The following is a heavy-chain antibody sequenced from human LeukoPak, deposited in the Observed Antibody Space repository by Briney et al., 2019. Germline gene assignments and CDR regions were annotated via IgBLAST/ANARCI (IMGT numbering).Heavy chain of an antibody. V-gene: IGHV4-59*01. CDR3: ARGVYIAAAQYGY. CDR2: IYYSGTT. Sequence: SETLSLTCTVSGGSISNYYWSWIRQPPVKGLEWIGYIYYSGTTNYNPSLKSRVTISVDTSKNQFSLKLNSVTAADTAVYYCARGVYIAAAQYGYWGQGTLVTVSS. D-gene: IGHD6-13*01. J-gene: IGHJ4*02. CDR1: GGSISNYY.